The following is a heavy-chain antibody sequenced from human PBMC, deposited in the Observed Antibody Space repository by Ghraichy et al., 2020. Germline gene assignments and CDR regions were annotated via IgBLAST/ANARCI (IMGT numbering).Heavy chain of an antibody. J-gene: IGHJ3*02. CDR1: GGTFSSYA. CDR2: IIPILGIA. Sequence: SVKVSCKASGGTFSSYAISWVRQAPGQGLEWMGRIIPILGIANYAQKFQGRVTITADKSTSTAYMELSSLRSEDTAVYYCAREKSRPDAFDIWGQGTMVTVSS. V-gene: IGHV1-69*04. CDR3: AREKSRPDAFDI.